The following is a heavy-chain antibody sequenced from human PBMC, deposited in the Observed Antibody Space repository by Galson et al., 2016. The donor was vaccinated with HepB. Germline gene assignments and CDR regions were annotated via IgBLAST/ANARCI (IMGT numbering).Heavy chain of an antibody. V-gene: IGHV4-61*01. Sequence: SETLSLTCTVSGGSVSSGNYYWSWIRQPPGKGLEWIGYIYYSGNTKYNPSLKSRVTISVDTSKRQFSLKLSSVTAADTAVYYCASDVGAESWFDPWGQGTLVTVSS. CDR2: IYYSGNT. CDR3: ASDVGAESWFDP. CDR1: GGSVSSGNYY. D-gene: IGHD1-26*01. J-gene: IGHJ5*02.